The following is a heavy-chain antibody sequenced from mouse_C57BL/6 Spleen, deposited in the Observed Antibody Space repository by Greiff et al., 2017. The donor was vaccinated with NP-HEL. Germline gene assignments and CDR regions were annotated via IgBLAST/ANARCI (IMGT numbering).Heavy chain of an antibody. J-gene: IGHJ2*01. V-gene: IGHV1-82*01. D-gene: IGHD6-1*01. CDR2: IYPGDGDT. Sequence: VQRVESGPELVKPGASVKISCKASGYAFSSSWMNWVKQRPGKGLEWIGRIYPGDGDTNYNGKFKGKATLTADKSSSTAYMQLSSLTSEDSAVYFCASSGRNYWGQGTTLTVSS. CDR3: ASSGRNY. CDR1: GYAFSSSW.